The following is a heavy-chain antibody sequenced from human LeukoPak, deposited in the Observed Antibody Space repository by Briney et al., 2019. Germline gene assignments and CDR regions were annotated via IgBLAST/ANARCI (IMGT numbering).Heavy chain of an antibody. Sequence: ASVKVSCKVSGYTLTELSMHWVRQAPGKGLEWMGGFDPEDGETIYAQKFQGRVTMTEDTSTDTAYMELSSLRSEDTAVYYCATERVQGVTPQSNFDYWGQGTLVTVSS. D-gene: IGHD3-10*01. V-gene: IGHV1-24*01. CDR2: FDPEDGET. CDR3: ATERVQGVTPQSNFDY. CDR1: GYTLTELS. J-gene: IGHJ4*02.